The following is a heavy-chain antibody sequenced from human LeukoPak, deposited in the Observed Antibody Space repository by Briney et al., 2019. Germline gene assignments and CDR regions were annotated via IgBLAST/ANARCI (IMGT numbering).Heavy chain of an antibody. D-gene: IGHD2-2*01. CDR1: GYTFTSYG. CDR2: ISAYNGNT. CDR3: ARDGYQPLDVTYFQH. J-gene: IGHJ1*01. Sequence: ASGKVSCKASGYTFTSYGITWVRQAPGQGLEWMGWISAYNGNTNYPQKLQGRVTMTTDTSTSTAYMELRSLRSDDTAVYYCARDGYQPLDVTYFQHWGQGTLVTVSS. V-gene: IGHV1-18*01.